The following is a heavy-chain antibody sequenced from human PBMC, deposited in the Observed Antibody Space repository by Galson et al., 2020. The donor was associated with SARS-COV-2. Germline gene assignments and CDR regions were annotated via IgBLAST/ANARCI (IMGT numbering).Heavy chain of an antibody. CDR1: GFIFSAFP. CDR3: AREKRWYTGQFDY. V-gene: IGHV3-30*04. CDR2: VSHDGSKN. Sequence: QLGESLKISCAASGFIFSAFPMSWVRQAPGKGLEWVTLVSHDGSKNYSADSVKGRFTISRDNSKNTVFLQMNSLRAEDTAVYYCAREKRWYTGQFDYWGPGTLVTVSS. J-gene: IGHJ4*02. D-gene: IGHD2-8*01.